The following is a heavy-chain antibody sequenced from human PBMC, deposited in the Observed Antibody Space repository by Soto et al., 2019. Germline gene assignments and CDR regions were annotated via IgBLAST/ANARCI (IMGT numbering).Heavy chain of an antibody. Sequence: PSETLSLTCTVSGGSISRGGYYWSWIRQHPGKGLEWIGYIYYSGSTYYNPSLKSRVTISVDTSKNQFSLKLSSVTAADTAVYYCARDRGYCSGGSCYNWFAPWGQGTLVTVSS. D-gene: IGHD2-15*01. CDR3: ARDRGYCSGGSCYNWFAP. V-gene: IGHV4-31*03. CDR2: IYYSGST. CDR1: GGSISRGGYY. J-gene: IGHJ5*02.